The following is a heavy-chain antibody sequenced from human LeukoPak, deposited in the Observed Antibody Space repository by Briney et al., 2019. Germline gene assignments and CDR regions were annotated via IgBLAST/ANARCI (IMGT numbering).Heavy chain of an antibody. V-gene: IGHV4-4*07. CDR1: GGSISSYY. CDR2: IYTSGST. D-gene: IGHD5-18*01. CDR3: ARDGRRGYSYGYYFDY. Sequence: PSETLSLNCTVTGGSISSYYWSWIRQPAGKGLAWIGRIYTSGSTNYNPPLKSRVTISVDTSKNQFSLKLSSVTAADTAVYCCARDGRRGYSYGYYFDYWGQGTLVTVSS. J-gene: IGHJ4*02.